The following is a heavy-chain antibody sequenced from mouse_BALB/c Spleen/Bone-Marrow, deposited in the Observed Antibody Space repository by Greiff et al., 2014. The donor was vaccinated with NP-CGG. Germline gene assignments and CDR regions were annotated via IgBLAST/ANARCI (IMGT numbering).Heavy chain of an antibody. Sequence: QVQLKESGPDLVAPSQSLSITCTVSGFSLTLYGVHWVRQSPGKGLEWLVVIWSDGTTTYNSALKSRLSISKDNSKSQVFLKLNSLQTDDTAMYYCARHERCYPYAMDYWGQGTSVTVSS. D-gene: IGHD2-12*01. CDR2: IWSDGTT. CDR1: GFSLTLYG. CDR3: ARHERCYPYAMDY. V-gene: IGHV2-6-2*01. J-gene: IGHJ4*01.